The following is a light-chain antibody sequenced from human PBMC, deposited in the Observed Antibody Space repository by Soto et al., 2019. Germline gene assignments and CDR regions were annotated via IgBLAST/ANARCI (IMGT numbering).Light chain of an antibody. CDR2: DAS. J-gene: IGKJ1*01. CDR3: QQYHSYSWT. Sequence: DIQMTQSPSFLSASVGDKVSITFLATESVSKWLAWYQEKPGNPPRPLIYDASTLESGVPSRFSGSGSGTEFTLTISSLQADDFAIYYCQQYHSYSWTFGQGTKVDI. V-gene: IGKV1-5*01. CDR1: ESVSKW.